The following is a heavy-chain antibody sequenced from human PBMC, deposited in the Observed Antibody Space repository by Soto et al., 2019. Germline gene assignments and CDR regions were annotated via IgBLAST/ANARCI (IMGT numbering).Heavy chain of an antibody. CDR2: ISSSGSTI. V-gene: IGHV3-48*03. CDR1: GFTFSSYE. D-gene: IGHD2-21*02. CDR3: ASLCGGDCYSHNWFDP. Sequence: PGGSLRLSCAASGFTFSSYEMNWVRQAPGKGLEWVSYISSSGSTIYYADSVKGRFTISRDNAKNSLYLQMNSLRAEDTAVYYCASLCGGDCYSHNWFDPRGQGTLVTVSS. J-gene: IGHJ5*02.